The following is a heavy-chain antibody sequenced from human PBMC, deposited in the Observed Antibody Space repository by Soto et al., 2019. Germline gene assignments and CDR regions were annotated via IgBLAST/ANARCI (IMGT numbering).Heavy chain of an antibody. CDR1: GYDFTHYW. CDR3: ARSPFDYVWGTSGYFDS. D-gene: IGHD3-16*01. CDR2: IYPGDSDT. Sequence: GASLKISCQGSGYDFTHYWIVWVRQTPGKGLEWMGVIYPGDSDTKYSPSFQGQVTISVDESTTTAFLQWSSLKASDTAMYFCARSPFDYVWGTSGYFDSWGQGTLVTVSS. J-gene: IGHJ4*02. V-gene: IGHV5-51*01.